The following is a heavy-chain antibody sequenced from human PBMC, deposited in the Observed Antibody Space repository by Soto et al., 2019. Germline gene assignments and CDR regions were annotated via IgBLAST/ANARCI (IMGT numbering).Heavy chain of an antibody. CDR2: TIPIFGTA. J-gene: IGHJ6*02. D-gene: IGHD4-4*01. Sequence: GASVKVSCKASGGTFSSYAISWVRQAPGQGLEWMGGTIPIFGTANYAQKFQGRVTITADESTSTAYMELSSLRSEDTAVYYCARTGKNLHGPRYYYYGMDVWGQGTTVTVSS. CDR3: ARTGKNLHGPRYYYYGMDV. CDR1: GGTFSSYA. V-gene: IGHV1-69*13.